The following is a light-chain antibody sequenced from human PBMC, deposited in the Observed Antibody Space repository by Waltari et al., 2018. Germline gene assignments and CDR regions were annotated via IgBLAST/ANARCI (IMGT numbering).Light chain of an antibody. V-gene: IGKV3-11*01. CDR1: QSVTNY. CDR3: QQRRDWPLT. Sequence: DIVLTHSPAILSLSPGERASLSCRASQSVTNYLAWYQQKPGQAPRLLIYATSNRATGIPARFSGSGFGTDFTLTISSLEPEDFAVYYCQQRRDWPLTFGGGTKVEIK. CDR2: ATS. J-gene: IGKJ4*01.